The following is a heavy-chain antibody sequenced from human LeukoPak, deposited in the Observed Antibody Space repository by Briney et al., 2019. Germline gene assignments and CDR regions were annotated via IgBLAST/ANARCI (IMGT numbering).Heavy chain of an antibody. V-gene: IGHV4-39*07. CDR3: ARLTYYDFWD. Sequence: SETLSLTCTVSGDSISSTSYSWGWIRQPPGKGLEWIGTIYYSGSTYYNPSLKSRVTISVDTSKNQFSLKLSSVTAADTAVYYCARLTYYDFWDWGQGTLVTVSS. CDR2: IYYSGST. D-gene: IGHD3-3*01. CDR1: GDSISSTSYS. J-gene: IGHJ4*02.